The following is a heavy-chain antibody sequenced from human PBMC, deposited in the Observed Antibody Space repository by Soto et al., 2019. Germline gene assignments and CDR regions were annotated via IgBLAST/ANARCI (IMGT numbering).Heavy chain of an antibody. CDR1: GVNFSAYS. Sequence: GSLRLSWAAAGVNFSAYSVNWVRQAPGKGLEWVSSISTSSNYIYYADSVKGRFTISRDNAKNSLYLQMNSLRAEDTAVYYCARGYDFWSGYFTFFDYWGQGTLVTVSS. CDR3: ARGYDFWSGYFTFFDY. CDR2: ISTSSNYI. V-gene: IGHV3-21*01. J-gene: IGHJ4*02. D-gene: IGHD3-3*01.